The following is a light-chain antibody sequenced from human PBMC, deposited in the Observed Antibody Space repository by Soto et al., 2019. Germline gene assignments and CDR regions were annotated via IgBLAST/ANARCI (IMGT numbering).Light chain of an antibody. J-gene: IGKJ5*01. V-gene: IGKV3-11*01. Sequence: EIVLTQSPATLSLSPGERATLSCRASQSVSSYLAWYQQKPGQAPRLLIYDASNRATGIPARFSGSGSGTDVTLTISSLEPENFAVYYCQHRSNCITFGQGTRLEIK. CDR3: QHRSNCIT. CDR1: QSVSSY. CDR2: DAS.